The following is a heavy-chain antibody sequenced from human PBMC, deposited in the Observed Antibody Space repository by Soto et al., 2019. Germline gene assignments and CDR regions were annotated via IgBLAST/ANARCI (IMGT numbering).Heavy chain of an antibody. CDR2: IYHSGST. CDR1: GGSISSGGYS. J-gene: IGHJ3*02. Sequence: SETLSLTCAVSGGSISSGGYSWSWIRQPPGKGLEWIGYIYHSGSTYYNPSLKSRVTISVDRSKNQFSLKLSSVTAADTAVYYCARGRDYYDSSGYYFLYAFDIWGQGTMVTVSS. D-gene: IGHD3-22*01. CDR3: ARGRDYYDSSGYYFLYAFDI. V-gene: IGHV4-30-2*01.